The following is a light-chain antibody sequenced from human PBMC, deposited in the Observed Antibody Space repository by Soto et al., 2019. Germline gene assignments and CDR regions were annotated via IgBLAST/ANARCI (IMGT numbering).Light chain of an antibody. J-gene: IGLJ2*01. CDR1: SSDIGAYKY. CDR3: SSYAPSDVI. Sequence: QSVLTQPASVSGSPGQSITISCTGTSSDIGAYKYVSWYQQYPGKAPKLIIYEVRNRPSGVPDRFSGSKSGNTASLTVSGLQAADEAYYFCSSYAPSDVIFGGGTKLTVL. CDR2: EVR. V-gene: IGLV2-14*01.